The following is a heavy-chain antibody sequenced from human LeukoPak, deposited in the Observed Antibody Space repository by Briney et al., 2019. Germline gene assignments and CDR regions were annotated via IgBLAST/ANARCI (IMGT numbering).Heavy chain of an antibody. CDR3: ARDGGDDIVVVVAANTFDY. V-gene: IGHV1-69*13. CDR2: IIPIFGTA. J-gene: IGHJ4*02. D-gene: IGHD2-15*01. Sequence: SVKVSCKASGGTFSNYAISWVRQAPGQGLEWMGGIIPIFGTANYAQKFQGRVTITADESTSTAYIELRSLRSDDTAVYYCARDGGDDIVVVVAANTFDYWGQGTLVTVSS. CDR1: GGTFSNYA.